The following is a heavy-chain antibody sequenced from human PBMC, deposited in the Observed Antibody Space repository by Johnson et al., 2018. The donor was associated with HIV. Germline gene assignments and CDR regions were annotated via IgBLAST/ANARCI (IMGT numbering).Heavy chain of an antibody. D-gene: IGHD2-15*01. CDR2: NNWNGGST. J-gene: IGHJ3*02. CDR3: ARVVVVVATGRVGAFDI. V-gene: IGHV3-20*04. CDR1: GFTFDDYG. Sequence: MQLVESGGGVVRPGGSLRLSCAASGFTFDDYGMTWVRQAPGKGLEWVSGNNWNGGSTGYAAPVKGRFPISRDNAKKSLYQQMNSLRAEDTAVYYCARVVVVVATGRVGAFDIWGQGTMVTVSS.